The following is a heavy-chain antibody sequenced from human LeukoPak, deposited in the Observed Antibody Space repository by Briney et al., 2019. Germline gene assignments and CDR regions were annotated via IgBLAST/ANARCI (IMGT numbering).Heavy chain of an antibody. Sequence: PGGSLRLSCAASGFTFSSYGMHWVRQAPGKGLEWVAVIWYDGSNKYYADSVKGRFTISRDNSKNTLYLQMNSLRAEDTAVYYCARALISDYTGFDYWGQGTLVTVSS. J-gene: IGHJ4*02. D-gene: IGHD4-11*01. CDR2: IWYDGSNK. CDR1: GFTFSSYG. CDR3: ARALISDYTGFDY. V-gene: IGHV3-33*01.